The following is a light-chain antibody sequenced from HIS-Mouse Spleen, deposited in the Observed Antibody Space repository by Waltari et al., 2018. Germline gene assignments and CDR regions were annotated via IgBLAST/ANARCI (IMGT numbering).Light chain of an antibody. J-gene: IGLJ2*01. CDR3: YSTDSSGNHRV. CDR1: ALPTKY. CDR2: EDS. Sequence: SYELTQPPSVSVSPGQTARHTCPGDALPTKYAYWYQQKSGQAPVLVIYEDSKRPSGIPERFSGSSSGTMATLTISGAQVEDEADYYCYSTDSSGNHRVFGGGTKLTVL. V-gene: IGLV3-10*01.